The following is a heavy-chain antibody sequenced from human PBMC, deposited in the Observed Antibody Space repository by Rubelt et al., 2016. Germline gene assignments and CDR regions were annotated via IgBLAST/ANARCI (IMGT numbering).Heavy chain of an antibody. D-gene: IGHD3-22*01. J-gene: IGHJ3*02. CDR3: ARDTSAYYDSSGSFDI. CDR1: GGSISSSSYY. V-gene: IGHV4-61*01. CDR2: IYYNGNT. Sequence: QLQLQESGPGLVKPSETLSLTCTVSGGSISSSSYYWSWIRQPPGKGLEWIGYIYYNGNTKYNPSLKSRVTISTDTSKTQFSLKLSSVTAADTAWYYCARDTSAYYDSSGSFDIWGQGTMVTVSS.